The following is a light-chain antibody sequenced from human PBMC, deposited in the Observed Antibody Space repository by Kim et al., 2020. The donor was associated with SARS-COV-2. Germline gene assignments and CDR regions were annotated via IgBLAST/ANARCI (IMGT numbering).Light chain of an antibody. CDR2: AAS. Sequence: DIQMTQSPSSLSASVGDRVTITCRASQGISKDLAWYQQKPGNAPKLLIFAASALQSGVPTRFSGSGSGTDFTLTISSLQPEDVATYYCQKYNGAPWTFGQGTNLEI. CDR1: QGISKD. J-gene: IGKJ1*01. V-gene: IGKV1-27*01. CDR3: QKYNGAPWT.